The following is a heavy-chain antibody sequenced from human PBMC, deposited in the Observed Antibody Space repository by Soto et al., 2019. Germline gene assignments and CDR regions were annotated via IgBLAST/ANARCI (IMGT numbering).Heavy chain of an antibody. CDR3: ARDQRGAFDY. CDR2: VRGSGAGT. V-gene: IGHV3-23*01. J-gene: IGHJ4*01. CDR1: GFTFNNYA. Sequence: GVSLRLSCAASGFTFNNYAMSWVRQAPGKAPEWVAAVRGSGAGTYHADSVRGRFTSSRDNLNNILYLQMNSLRAEDTAMYYCARDQRGAFDYWGHGTLVTVSS. D-gene: IGHD1-26*01.